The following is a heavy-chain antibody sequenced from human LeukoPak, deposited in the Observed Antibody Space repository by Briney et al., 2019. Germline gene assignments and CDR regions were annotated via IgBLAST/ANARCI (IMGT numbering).Heavy chain of an antibody. CDR1: GFTFSSYS. V-gene: IGHV3-21*01. J-gene: IGHJ6*03. Sequence: GGSLRLSCAASGFTFSSYSMNWVRQAPGKGLEWGSSISISSSYIYYADSVKGRFPLSRDNAKNALYWQMNSLRAEATAVYYCARIPITIFGVVCMDVWGKGTTVTVSS. D-gene: IGHD3-3*01. CDR2: ISISSSYI. CDR3: ARIPITIFGVVCMDV.